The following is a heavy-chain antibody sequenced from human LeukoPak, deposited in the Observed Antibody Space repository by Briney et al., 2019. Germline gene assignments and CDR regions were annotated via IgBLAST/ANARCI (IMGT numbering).Heavy chain of an antibody. V-gene: IGHV1-69*05. CDR3: ARDRDYGDHRYFDY. Sequence: SVKVSCKASGGTFSSYAISWVRQAPGQGLEWMGRIIPIFGTANYAQKFQGRVTITTDEPTSTAYMELSSLRSEDTAVYYCARDRDYGDHRYFDYWGQGTLVTVSS. J-gene: IGHJ4*02. CDR2: IIPIFGTA. D-gene: IGHD4-17*01. CDR1: GGTFSSYA.